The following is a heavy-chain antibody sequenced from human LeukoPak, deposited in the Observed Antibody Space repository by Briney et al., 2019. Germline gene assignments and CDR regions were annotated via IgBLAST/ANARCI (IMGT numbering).Heavy chain of an antibody. J-gene: IGHJ4*02. Sequence: PSETLSLTCTVSGGSISTYYWNWIRQPPGKGLEWIGYASYSASPNYNPSLKSRVTISVDTSKNQFSLNLTSVTAADTAVYYCARSSGMYWYWGQGTLVTVSS. D-gene: IGHD2-8*02. CDR3: ARSSGMYWY. V-gene: IGHV4-59*01. CDR1: GGSISTYY. CDR2: ASYSASP.